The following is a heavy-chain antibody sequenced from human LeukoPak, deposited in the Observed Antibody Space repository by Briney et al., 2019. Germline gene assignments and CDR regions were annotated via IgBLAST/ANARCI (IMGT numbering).Heavy chain of an antibody. D-gene: IGHD1-26*01. CDR1: GFSFSTYW. V-gene: IGHV3-74*01. CDR3: AREGSGSLDY. J-gene: IGHJ4*02. Sequence: PGGSLRLSCAASGFSFSTYWMHWVRQAPGKGLVWVSRINVDGTSTSYADSVKDRFTISRDNAKNTLYLQMNSLRAEDTAMYYWAREGSGSLDYWGQGTLVTVSS. CDR2: INVDGTST.